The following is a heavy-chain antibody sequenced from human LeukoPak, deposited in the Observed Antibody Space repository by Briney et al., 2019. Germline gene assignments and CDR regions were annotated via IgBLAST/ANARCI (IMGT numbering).Heavy chain of an antibody. CDR3: ARDSSIGGGYWFDP. D-gene: IGHD2-2*01. CDR2: VYYSGST. Sequence: SETLSLTCTVSGGSISSGDYYWSWIRQPPGKGLEWIGFVYYSGSTYYNPSLKSRVTISLDTSKNQFSLKLSSVTAADTAVYYCARDSSIGGGYWFDPWGQGTQVTVSS. J-gene: IGHJ5*02. V-gene: IGHV4-30-4*01. CDR1: GGSISSGDYY.